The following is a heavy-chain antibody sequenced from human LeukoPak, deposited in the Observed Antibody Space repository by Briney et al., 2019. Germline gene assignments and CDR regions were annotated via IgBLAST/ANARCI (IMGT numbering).Heavy chain of an antibody. V-gene: IGHV3-72*01. CDR3: TRSNSDGYSLFDY. D-gene: IGHD2-2*03. CDR2: VRNKANGYTT. J-gene: IGHJ4*02. CDR1: GFIFTDHY. Sequence: GGSLRLSCVVSGFIFTDHYVDWVRQSPGKGLEWDGRVRNKANGYTTEFAASVKGRFIISRDDSKNSVFLQMNILEIEDTAVYYCTRSNSDGYSLFDYWGQGTLVTVSS.